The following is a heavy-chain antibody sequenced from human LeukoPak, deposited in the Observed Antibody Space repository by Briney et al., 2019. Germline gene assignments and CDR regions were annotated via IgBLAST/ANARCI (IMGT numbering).Heavy chain of an antibody. J-gene: IGHJ5*02. CDR1: GYSFTGYW. CDR2: IYPGDSKT. D-gene: IGHD4-11*01. Sequence: GESLKISCKASGYSFTGYWIGWVRQKPGEGLEWMGIIYPGDSKTTYNPSFEGQVTISADKSVSTAYLSLQASDTAIYFCARQRGTTVTTSWFDPWGQGTLVTVSS. CDR3: ARQRGTTVTTSWFDP. V-gene: IGHV5-51*01.